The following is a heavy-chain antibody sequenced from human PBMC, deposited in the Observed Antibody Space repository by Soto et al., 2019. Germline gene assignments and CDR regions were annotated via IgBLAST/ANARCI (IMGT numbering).Heavy chain of an antibody. D-gene: IGHD1-26*01. CDR1: GFTFSNDG. CDR2: ISYDGSNK. V-gene: IGHV3-30*18. J-gene: IGHJ3*02. Sequence: LRLSFAASGFTFSNDGMHWVRQAPGKGLEWVAVISYDGSNKYHADSVKGRFTISRDNSKNTLYLQMNSLRAEDTAVYYCAKDLGSGSYLFDAFDIWGQGTMVTVSS. CDR3: AKDLGSGSYLFDAFDI.